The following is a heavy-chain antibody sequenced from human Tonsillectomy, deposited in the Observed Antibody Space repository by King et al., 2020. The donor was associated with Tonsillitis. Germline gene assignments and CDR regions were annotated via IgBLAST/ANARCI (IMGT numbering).Heavy chain of an antibody. CDR2: LNSDGSNT. D-gene: IGHD3-22*01. Sequence: VQLVESGGGLVQPGGSLRLSCAASGFTFRSYWMHWVRQAPGKGLVWVSRLNSDGSNTKYADSVKGRFTISRENAKNTLYLQINSLRAEDTAVYYCARAASYHDSSGYYDYWGQGTLVTVSS. CDR1: GFTFRSYW. V-gene: IGHV3-74*03. CDR3: ARAASYHDSSGYYDY. J-gene: IGHJ4*02.